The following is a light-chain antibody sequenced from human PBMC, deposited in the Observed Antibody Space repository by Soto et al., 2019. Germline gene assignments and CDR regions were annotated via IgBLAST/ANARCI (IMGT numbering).Light chain of an antibody. V-gene: IGLV2-14*01. J-gene: IGLJ3*02. Sequence: QSALTEPASVSGSPGQSITISCTGTSSDVGGYNYVSWYQQHPGKAPKLMIYEVSNRPSGVSNRVSGSKSGNTAALTISGLQAEDEADYYCRSYTSSSTRVFGGGTQLTVL. CDR1: SSDVGGYNY. CDR3: RSYTSSSTRV. CDR2: EVS.